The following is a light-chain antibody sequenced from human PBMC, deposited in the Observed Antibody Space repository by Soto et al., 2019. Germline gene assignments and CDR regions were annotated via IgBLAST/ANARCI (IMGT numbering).Light chain of an antibody. J-gene: IGLJ1*01. Sequence: QSALTQPASVSGSPGQSIAISCTGSSSDVGGYKYVSWYQQHPGKAPKLMIYDVSNRPSGVSDLFSGSKSGNTASLTISGLQSEDEADYYCSSYTSSNSDVFGTGTKLTVL. V-gene: IGLV2-14*03. CDR3: SSYTSSNSDV. CDR2: DVS. CDR1: SSDVGGYKY.